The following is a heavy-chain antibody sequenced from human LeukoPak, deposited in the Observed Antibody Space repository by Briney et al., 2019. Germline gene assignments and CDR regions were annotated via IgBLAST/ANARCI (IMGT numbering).Heavy chain of an antibody. CDR3: AKDRASHGPELVDY. V-gene: IGHV3-23*01. CDR1: GFTFSSYS. D-gene: IGHD2-2*01. J-gene: IGHJ4*02. Sequence: PGGSLRLSCAASGFTFSSYSMNWVRQAPGKGLEWVSAISGSGGSTYYADSVKGRFTISRDNSKNTLYLQMNSLRAEDTAVYYCAKDRASHGPELVDYWGQGTLVTVSS. CDR2: ISGSGGST.